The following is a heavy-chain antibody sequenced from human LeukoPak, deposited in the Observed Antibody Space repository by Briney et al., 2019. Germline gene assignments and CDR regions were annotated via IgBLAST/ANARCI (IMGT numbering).Heavy chain of an antibody. CDR1: GFTFSDYY. CDR3: VRFVSAATAGRSTGFDS. CDR2: ISDSSNTI. J-gene: IGHJ5*01. V-gene: IGHV3-11*01. Sequence: GGSLRLSCAASGFTFSDYYMSWIRQAPGKGLEWVSYISDSSNTIYYADSVKGRFAISRANAKNSLYLQMNSLRAEDTAVYYCVRFVSAATAGRSTGFDSWGQGTLVTVTS. D-gene: IGHD6-13*01.